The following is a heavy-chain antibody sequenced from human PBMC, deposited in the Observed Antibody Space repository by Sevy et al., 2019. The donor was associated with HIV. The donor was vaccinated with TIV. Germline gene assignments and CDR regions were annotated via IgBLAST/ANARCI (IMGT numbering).Heavy chain of an antibody. Sequence: ASVKVSCKASGYTFTSYGISWVRQAPGQGLEWMGWISAYNVDTNYAQKLQGRVTMTTDTSTSTAYMELTSLRSDDTAVYFCARGYYDFWSGYYRRDAFDSWGQGTRVTVSS. CDR2: ISAYNVDT. V-gene: IGHV1-18*01. CDR1: GYTFTSYG. D-gene: IGHD3-3*01. CDR3: ARGYYDFWSGYYRRDAFDS. J-gene: IGHJ3*02.